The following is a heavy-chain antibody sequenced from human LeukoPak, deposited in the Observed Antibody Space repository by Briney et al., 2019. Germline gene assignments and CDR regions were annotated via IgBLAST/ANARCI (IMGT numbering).Heavy chain of an antibody. D-gene: IGHD4-17*01. Sequence: GEFLKISCKGSGYNFTSDWIGWVRQMPGRGLEWMGLIYPGDSDTRYSPSFQGQVTISVDKSVTTAYLQWSSLSASDTAIYFCARLGDLYGDYTINDYWGQGTLVSVSS. CDR1: GYNFTSDW. CDR2: IYPGDSDT. CDR3: ARLGDLYGDYTINDY. V-gene: IGHV5-51*01. J-gene: IGHJ4*02.